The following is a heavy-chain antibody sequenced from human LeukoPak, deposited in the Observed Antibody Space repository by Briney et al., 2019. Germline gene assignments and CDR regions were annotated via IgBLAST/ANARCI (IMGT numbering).Heavy chain of an antibody. V-gene: IGHV3-23*01. J-gene: IGHJ4*02. CDR3: AKEFLSGYRLTYFDY. CDR2: FSGSGGIT. Sequence: GGSLRLPCAASGFTFSIYAMSWVRQVPGKGLEWVSAFSGSGGITHYADSVKGRFTMSRENSKNTVYLRMNSLRVEDTAVYYCAKEFLSGYRLTYFDYWGQGTLVTVSS. CDR1: GFTFSIYA. D-gene: IGHD3-3*01.